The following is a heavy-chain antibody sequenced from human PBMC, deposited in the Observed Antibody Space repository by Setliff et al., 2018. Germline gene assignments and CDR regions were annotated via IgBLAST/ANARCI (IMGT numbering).Heavy chain of an antibody. CDR3: VRDLGQWALDF. J-gene: IGHJ4*02. Sequence: ASVKVSCKVSGYTLTELSMHWVRQAPGKGLEWMGGFDPEDGETIYAQKFQGRVTMTEDTSTDTAYMELRSLRPDDTAVYYCVRDLGQWALDFWGQGTLVTVSS. V-gene: IGHV1-24*01. CDR1: GYTLTELS. CDR2: FDPEDGET. D-gene: IGHD1-26*01.